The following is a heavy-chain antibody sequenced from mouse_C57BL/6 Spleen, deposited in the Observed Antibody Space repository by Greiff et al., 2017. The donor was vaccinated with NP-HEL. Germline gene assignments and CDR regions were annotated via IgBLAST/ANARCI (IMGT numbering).Heavy chain of an antibody. CDR1: GFNIKDYY. CDR2: IDPEDGET. CDR3: ATYYSNSYYFDY. D-gene: IGHD2-5*01. J-gene: IGHJ2*01. V-gene: IGHV14-2*01. Sequence: EVQLQQSGAELVKPGASVKLSCTASGFNIKDYYMHWVKQRTEQGLEWIGRIDPEDGETKYAPKFQGKATITADTSSTTAYLQLSSLTSADTAVYYCATYYSNSYYFDYWGQGTTLTVSS.